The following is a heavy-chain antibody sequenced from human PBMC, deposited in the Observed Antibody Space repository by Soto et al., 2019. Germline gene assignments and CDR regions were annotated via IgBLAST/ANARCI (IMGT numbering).Heavy chain of an antibody. CDR3: AKSSLSLPELRSYFDS. V-gene: IGHV3-30*18. CDR1: GFIFTIHG. CDR2: ISYDGSDT. Sequence: GGSLRLSCAASGFIFTIHGMHWVRQAPGKGLESVAIISYDGSDTYYADSVKGRFTISRDSSKNTVYLQMNSLRAEDTAVYYCAKSSLSLPELRSYFDSWGQGTLVTVSS. J-gene: IGHJ4*02. D-gene: IGHD1-7*01.